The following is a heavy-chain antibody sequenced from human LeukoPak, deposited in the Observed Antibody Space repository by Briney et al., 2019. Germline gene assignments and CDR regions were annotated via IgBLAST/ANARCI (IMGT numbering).Heavy chain of an antibody. D-gene: IGHD2-2*01. V-gene: IGHV3-53*01. CDR2: IYSGGST. CDR1: GFTVSSSY. Sequence: PGGSLRLTCAASGFTVSSSYMRCVRQAPGKGLEWVSVIYSGGSTYYADSVKGRFTISRDNSKNTLYLQMNSLRAEDTAVYYCARLCQVVPADIHTWGQGTLVTVSS. CDR3: ARLCQVVPADIHT. J-gene: IGHJ5*02.